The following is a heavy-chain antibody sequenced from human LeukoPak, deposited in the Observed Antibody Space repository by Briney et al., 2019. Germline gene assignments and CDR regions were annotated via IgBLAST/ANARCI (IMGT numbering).Heavy chain of an antibody. J-gene: IGHJ4*02. Sequence: SETLSLTCAVYGGSFSGYYWSWIRQPPGKGLEWIGEIYHSGSTNYNPSLKSRVTISVDTSKNQFSLKLSSVTAADTAVYYCARDLYSGSYHGDYWGRGTLVTVSS. D-gene: IGHD1-26*01. CDR3: ARDLYSGSYHGDY. CDR2: IYHSGST. CDR1: GGSFSGYY. V-gene: IGHV4-34*01.